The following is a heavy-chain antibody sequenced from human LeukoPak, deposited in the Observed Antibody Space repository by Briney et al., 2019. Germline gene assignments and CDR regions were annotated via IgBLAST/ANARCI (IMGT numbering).Heavy chain of an antibody. J-gene: IGHJ4*02. CDR3: ARWDGYSSSPDY. Sequence: ASVKVSCKASGYTFTGYYMHWVRQAPGQGLEWMGWINPHSADTGYARKFLGRVTMTRDMSISTIYLELTRLTSDDTALYYCARWDGYSSSPDYWGQGTLVTVSS. V-gene: IGHV1-2*02. D-gene: IGHD6-13*01. CDR2: INPHSADT. CDR1: GYTFTGYY.